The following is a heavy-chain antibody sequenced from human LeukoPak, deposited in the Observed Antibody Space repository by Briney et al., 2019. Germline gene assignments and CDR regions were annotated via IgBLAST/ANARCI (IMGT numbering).Heavy chain of an antibody. V-gene: IGHV4-59*01. CDR3: ARIPGDRPDD. J-gene: IGHJ4*02. Sequence: SSETLSLTRTVSGASMTSYYWTWIRQPPGKGLEWVGYMYFGERTNYNPSLKSRATISIDTSKKQFSLNLKSVTAADTAVYYCARIPGDRPDDWGQGTLVTVS. CDR2: MYFGERT. CDR1: GASMTSYY. D-gene: IGHD7-27*01.